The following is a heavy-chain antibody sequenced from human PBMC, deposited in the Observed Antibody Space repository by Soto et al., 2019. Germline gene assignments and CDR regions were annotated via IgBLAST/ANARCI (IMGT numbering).Heavy chain of an antibody. CDR2: ISSSGSTI. J-gene: IGHJ6*02. Sequence: QVQLVESGGGLVKPGGSLRLSCAASGFTFSDYYMSWIRQAPGKGLEWVSYISSSGSTIYYADSVKGRFTISRDNAKNSLYLQMNSMRAEDTAVYYCARDRTNWNYSYYYYYGMDVWGQGTTVTVSS. V-gene: IGHV3-11*01. CDR3: ARDRTNWNYSYYYYYGMDV. CDR1: GFTFSDYY. D-gene: IGHD1-7*01.